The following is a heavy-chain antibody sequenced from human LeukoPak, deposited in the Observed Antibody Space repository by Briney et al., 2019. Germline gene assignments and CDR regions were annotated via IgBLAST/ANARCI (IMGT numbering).Heavy chain of an antibody. CDR2: IASDGSST. V-gene: IGHV3-74*01. J-gene: IGHJ4*02. Sequence: HPGGSLRLSCAASGFIFNNYAMNWVRQAPGKGLVWVSRIASDGSSTTYADSVKGRFSISRDNAKNTLYLQMNSLRVEDTAVYYCARGRPHGNDYWGQGTLVTVSS. CDR1: GFIFNNYA. CDR3: ARGRPHGNDY. D-gene: IGHD4-23*01.